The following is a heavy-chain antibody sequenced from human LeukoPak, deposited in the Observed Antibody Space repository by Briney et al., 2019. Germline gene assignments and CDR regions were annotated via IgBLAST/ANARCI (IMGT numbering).Heavy chain of an antibody. D-gene: IGHD3-22*01. V-gene: IGHV2-5*01. J-gene: IGHJ4*02. CDR3: ARSTTYYYDSSGYYYFDY. CDR2: IYWNDDK. CDR1: GFSLSTSGVG. Sequence: SGPTLVDPTQTLTLTCTFSGFSLSTSGVGVGWIRQPPGKALEWLALIYWNDDKRYSPSLKSRLTITKDTSKNQVVLTMTNMDPVDTATYYCARSTTYYYDSSGYYYFDYWGQGTLVTVSS.